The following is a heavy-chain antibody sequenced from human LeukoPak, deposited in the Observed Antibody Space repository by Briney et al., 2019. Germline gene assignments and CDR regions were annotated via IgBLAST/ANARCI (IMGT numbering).Heavy chain of an antibody. Sequence: PSETLSLTCTVSGGSISSYYWSWIRQPPGKGLEWIGYIYYSGSSKYNPSLKSRVTISVDTSKNQFSLKLSSVTAADTAVYYCATTSYYYGSGSIHAFDIWGQGTMVTVSS. CDR3: ATTSYYYGSGSIHAFDI. D-gene: IGHD3-10*01. V-gene: IGHV4-59*08. J-gene: IGHJ3*02. CDR2: IYYSGSS. CDR1: GGSISSYY.